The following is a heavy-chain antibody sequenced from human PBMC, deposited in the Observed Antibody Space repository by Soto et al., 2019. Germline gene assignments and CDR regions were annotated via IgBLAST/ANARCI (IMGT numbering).Heavy chain of an antibody. J-gene: IGHJ3*01. D-gene: IGHD3-3*01. CDR2: IYYSGST. CDR3: ARDRGFESGPNAFAV. Sequence: SETLSLTCTVSGGSISSGGYYWSWIRQHPGKGLEWIGYIYYSGSTYYNPSLKSRVTISVDTSKNQFSLKLSSVTAADTAVYYCARDRGFESGPNAFAVWGQGTMVTVSS. CDR1: GGSISSGGYY. V-gene: IGHV4-31*03.